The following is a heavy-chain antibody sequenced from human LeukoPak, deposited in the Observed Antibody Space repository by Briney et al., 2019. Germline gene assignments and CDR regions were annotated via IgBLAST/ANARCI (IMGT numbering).Heavy chain of an antibody. Sequence: GGSLRLSCVASGFTLSSHSMAWVRQAPGKGLEGVSVIKDRGGYTVYADSVKGRLTTSRDNFENTLYLQMNSLRAEDTAVYYCAREGDRGIEVADYFDHWGQGTLVTVSS. D-gene: IGHD6-19*01. CDR3: AREGDRGIEVADYFDH. V-gene: IGHV3-23*01. CDR1: GFTLSSHS. CDR2: IKDRGGYT. J-gene: IGHJ4*02.